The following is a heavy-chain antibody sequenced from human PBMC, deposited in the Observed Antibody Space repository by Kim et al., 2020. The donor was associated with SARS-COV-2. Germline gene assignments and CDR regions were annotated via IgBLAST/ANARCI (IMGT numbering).Heavy chain of an antibody. CDR3: ARDRGTIFGVVIINDAFD. CDR1: GGSFSGYY. V-gene: IGHV4-34*01. D-gene: IGHD3-3*01. J-gene: IGHJ3*02. CDR2: INHSGST. Sequence: SETLSLTCAVYGGSFSGYYWSWIRQPPGKGLEWIGKINHSGSTKYNPSLKSRVTISVDTSKNQFSLKLNSVTAADTAVYYCARDRGTIFGVVIINDAFD.